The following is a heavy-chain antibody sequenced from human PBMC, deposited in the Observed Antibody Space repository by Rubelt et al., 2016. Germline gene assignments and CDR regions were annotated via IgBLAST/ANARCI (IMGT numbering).Heavy chain of an antibody. CDR2: INSGGST. Sequence: EVQLVESGGGLIQPGGSLRLSGAASGFSVSGNWMSWVRQAPGRGLEWVSVINSGGSTFYADSVKGRFTSSRDNSRNTVSLQIGSLRVEDTAVYYCAKGPSGDVWGRGTTVTVSS. CDR3: AKGPSGDV. V-gene: IGHV3-53*01. J-gene: IGHJ6*02. CDR1: GFSVSGNW.